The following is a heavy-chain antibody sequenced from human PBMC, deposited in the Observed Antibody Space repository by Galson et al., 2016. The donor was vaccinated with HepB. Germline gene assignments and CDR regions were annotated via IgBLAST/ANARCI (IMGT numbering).Heavy chain of an antibody. J-gene: IGHJ5*02. V-gene: IGHV4-34*01. Sequence: LSLTCGVSGASFSGYFWSWVRQPPGKGLEWIGEVNYSGDTNYTPSLKSRVTMSVDTSRNPFSLNLTSVTAADTAVYYCSRARIHLRLATAPTSPRLKFDAWGQGIQVTVSS. CDR2: VNYSGDT. CDR1: GASFSGYF. CDR3: SRARIHLRLATAPTSPRLKFDA. D-gene: IGHD3-3*01.